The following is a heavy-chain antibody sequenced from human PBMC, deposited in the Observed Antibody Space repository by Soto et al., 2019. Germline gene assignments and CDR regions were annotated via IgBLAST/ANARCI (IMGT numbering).Heavy chain of an antibody. CDR2: MNPNSGNT. CDR3: ARGYSSSTPGYYHYYGMDV. Sequence: ASVNVSFKASGYTFTSYDINWVRQATGQGLELMGWMNPNSGNTGYAQKFQGRVTMTRNTSISTAYMELSSLRSEDTAVYYCARGYSSSTPGYYHYYGMDVWGQGTTVTVSS. J-gene: IGHJ6*02. D-gene: IGHD6-6*01. CDR1: GYTFTSYD. V-gene: IGHV1-8*01.